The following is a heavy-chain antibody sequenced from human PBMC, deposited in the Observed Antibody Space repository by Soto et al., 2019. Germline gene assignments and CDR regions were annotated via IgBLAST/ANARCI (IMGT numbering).Heavy chain of an antibody. V-gene: IGHV4-34*01. J-gene: IGHJ6*03. CDR2: INHSGST. CDR1: GGSFSGYY. Sequence: SETLSLTCAVYGGSFSGYYWRWIRQPPGKGLEWIGEINHSGSTNYNPSLKSRVTISVDTSKNQFSLKLSSVTAADTAVYYCARGLYCSGGSRYSGYYYYYMDVWGKGTTVTVSS. D-gene: IGHD2-15*01. CDR3: ARGLYCSGGSRYSGYYYYYMDV.